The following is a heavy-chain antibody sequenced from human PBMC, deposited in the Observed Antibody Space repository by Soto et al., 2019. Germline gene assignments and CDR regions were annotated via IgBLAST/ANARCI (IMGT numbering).Heavy chain of an antibody. CDR2: ISYDGSNK. CDR3: AKDRLEYYFDY. J-gene: IGHJ4*02. D-gene: IGHD3-3*01. CDR1: GFTFSSYG. Sequence: QVQLVESGGGVVQPGRSLRLSCAASGFTFSSYGMHWVRQAPGKGLEWVAVISYDGSNKYYADSVKGRFTISRDNSKNTLYRQMNSLRAEDTAVYYCAKDRLEYYFDYWGQGTLVTVSS. V-gene: IGHV3-30*18.